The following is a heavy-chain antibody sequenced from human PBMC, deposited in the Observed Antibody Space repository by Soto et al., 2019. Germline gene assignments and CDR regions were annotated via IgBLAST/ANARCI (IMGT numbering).Heavy chain of an antibody. CDR3: ANLPFVLALGFDY. CDR1: GFTFSNYV. J-gene: IGHJ4*02. V-gene: IGHV3-23*01. Sequence: EVHLLDSGGGLVQPGGSLRLSCAASGFTFSNYVMSWVRQAPGKGLEWVSSISGSGDNTYYADSVKGRFTISRDNSKNTLCLQMNSLRDEDTAVDYCANLPFVLALGFDYWGQGTLVTVSS. CDR2: ISGSGDNT. D-gene: IGHD3-16*02.